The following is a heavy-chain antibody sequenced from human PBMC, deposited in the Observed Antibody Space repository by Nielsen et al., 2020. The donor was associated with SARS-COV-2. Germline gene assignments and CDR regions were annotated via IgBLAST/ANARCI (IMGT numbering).Heavy chain of an antibody. J-gene: IGHJ4*02. CDR1: GFTFSSYG. V-gene: IGHV3-30*18. Sequence: GESLKISCVASGFTFSSYGMHWVRQAPGKGLEWVAVISYDGSNKYYADSVKGRFTISRDNSKNTLYLQMNSLRAEDTAVYYCAKEGRRDVLDYWGQGTLVTVSS. D-gene: IGHD3-10*02. CDR2: ISYDGSNK. CDR3: AKEGRRDVLDY.